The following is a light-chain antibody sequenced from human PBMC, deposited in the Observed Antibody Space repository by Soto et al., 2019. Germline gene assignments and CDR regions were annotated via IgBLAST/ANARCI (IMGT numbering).Light chain of an antibody. V-gene: IGKV3-20*01. Sequence: DIVLTQSPGTLSLSPGERATLSCRASQIISSTYLGWYQQKPGQAPRLLIYGASSRATGIPDRFSGSGSGTDFTLTISRLYPEDFAVYYCQHYGTSLYTFGQGTKLEIK. J-gene: IGKJ2*01. CDR1: QIISSTY. CDR3: QHYGTSLYT. CDR2: GAS.